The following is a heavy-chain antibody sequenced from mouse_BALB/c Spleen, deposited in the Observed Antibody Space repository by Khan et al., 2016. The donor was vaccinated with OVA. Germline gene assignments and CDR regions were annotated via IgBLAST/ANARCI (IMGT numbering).Heavy chain of an antibody. CDR1: GYTFTNYG. Sequence: QIQLVQSGPELKKPGETVKISCKASGYTFTNYGMNWVKQAPGKGLKWMSWINTYTGEPTYADDFKGRFVFSLETSASTAYLQISNLKNEDMTTYFCARISSYWYSDVWGAGTTVTGSS. V-gene: IGHV9-1*02. CDR3: ARISSYWYSDV. D-gene: IGHD6-2*01. CDR2: INTYTGEP. J-gene: IGHJ1*01.